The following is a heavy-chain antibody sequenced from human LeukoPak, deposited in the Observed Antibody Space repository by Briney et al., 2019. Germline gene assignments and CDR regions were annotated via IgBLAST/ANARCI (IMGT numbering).Heavy chain of an antibody. CDR3: AKYYYTSGSSGGRVFDY. V-gene: IGHV3-23*01. Sequence: GGSLRLSCAASGFTFSSYPMTWVRQAPGKGLEWVSTIGSSAGDTHYADSVKGRFTISRDNSKNSLYLQMNSLRAEDAAVYYCAKYYYTSGSSGGRVFDYWGQGTLVTVSS. CDR2: IGSSAGDT. CDR1: GFTFSSYP. J-gene: IGHJ4*02. D-gene: IGHD3-10*01.